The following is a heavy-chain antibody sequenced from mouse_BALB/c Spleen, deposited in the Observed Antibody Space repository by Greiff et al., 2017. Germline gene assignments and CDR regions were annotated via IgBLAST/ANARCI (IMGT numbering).Heavy chain of an antibody. CDR2: ILPGSGST. V-gene: IGHV1-9*01. CDR3: VTTDAMDY. CDR1: GYTFSSYW. Sequence: QVQLKQSGAELMKPGASVKISCKATGYTFSSYWIEWVKQRPGHGLEWIGEILPGSGSTNYNEKFKGKATFTADTSSNTAYMQLSRLTSEDSAVYYCVTTDAMDYWGQGTSVTVSS. D-gene: IGHD2-12*01. J-gene: IGHJ4*01.